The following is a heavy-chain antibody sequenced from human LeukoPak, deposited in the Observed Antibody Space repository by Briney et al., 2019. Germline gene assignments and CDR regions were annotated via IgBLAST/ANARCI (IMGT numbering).Heavy chain of an antibody. CDR3: ARDLSWASTGDLDY. Sequence: GGSLRLSCAASGFTFSSYAMHWVRQAPGKGLEWVAVISYDGSNKYYADSVKGRFTISRDNSKNTLYLQMNSLRAEDTAVYYFARDLSWASTGDLDYWGQGTLVTVSS. CDR1: GFTFSSYA. J-gene: IGHJ4*02. CDR2: ISYDGSNK. D-gene: IGHD7-27*01. V-gene: IGHV3-30*04.